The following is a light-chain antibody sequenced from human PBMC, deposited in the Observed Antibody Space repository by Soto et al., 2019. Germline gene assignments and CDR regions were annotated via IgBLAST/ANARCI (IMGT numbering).Light chain of an antibody. V-gene: IGKV3-15*01. Sequence: IVMTQSPATLSVSPGERATLSCRASQSVSSNLAWYQQKPGQAPRLLIYRASTRATGIPARFSGSGSGTEFTLTISSLQSEDFAVYYCQQYNNWPPTYTFGQGTKLEIK. CDR3: QQYNNWPPTYT. CDR1: QSVSSN. J-gene: IGKJ2*01. CDR2: RAS.